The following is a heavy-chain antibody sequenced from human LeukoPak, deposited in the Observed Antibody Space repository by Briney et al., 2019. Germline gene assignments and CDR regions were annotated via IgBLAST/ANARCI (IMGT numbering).Heavy chain of an antibody. J-gene: IGHJ4*02. CDR3: AKGNGHYYDSSGYAY. D-gene: IGHD3-22*01. CDR1: GFTFSSYA. Sequence: GGSLRLSCAASGFTFSSYAMSWVREAPGKGLEWVSAITGSGGRTYYADSVQGRFTISRDNSQNTLYLQMNSLRAEDTAVYYCAKGNGHYYDSSGYAYWGQGTLVTVSS. V-gene: IGHV3-23*01. CDR2: ITGSGGRT.